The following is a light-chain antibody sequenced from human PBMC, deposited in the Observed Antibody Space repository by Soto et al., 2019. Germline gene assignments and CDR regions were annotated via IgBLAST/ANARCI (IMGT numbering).Light chain of an antibody. CDR2: EVS. Sequence: QSALTQPPSASGSPGQSVTISCTGTSSDVGGYKYVSWYQQHPGKAPKLMIYEVSKRPSGVPDRFSGSKSGNTASLTVSGLQAEDEADYYCRSYAGSNIIYVFGTGTKLTVL. J-gene: IGLJ1*01. CDR1: SSDVGGYKY. V-gene: IGLV2-8*01. CDR3: RSYAGSNIIYV.